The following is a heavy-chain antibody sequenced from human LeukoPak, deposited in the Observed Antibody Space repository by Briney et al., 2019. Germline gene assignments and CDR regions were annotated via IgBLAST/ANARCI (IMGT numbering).Heavy chain of an antibody. V-gene: IGHV3-23*01. D-gene: IGHD6-19*01. CDR1: GFTFSSYE. CDR2: ISGSGGRT. CDR3: AKDGYTEWLGLYYFDY. Sequence: QSGGSLRLSCAASGFTFSSYEMNWVRQAPGKGLEWVSGISGSGGRTYYADFVKGRFTISRDNSKNTLFLQMNSLRAEDTAVYYCAKDGYTEWLGLYYFDYWGQGTLVTVSS. J-gene: IGHJ4*02.